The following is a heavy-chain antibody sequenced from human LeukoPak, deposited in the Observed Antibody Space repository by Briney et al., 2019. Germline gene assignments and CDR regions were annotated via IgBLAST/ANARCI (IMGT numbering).Heavy chain of an antibody. CDR1: GFTFSSYA. Sequence: GGSLRLSCAASGFTFSSYAMHWVRQAPGKGLEWVAVISYDGSNKYYADSVKGRFTISRDNSKNTLYLQMNSLRAEDTAVYYCETRSYEGVDYWGQGTLVTVSS. CDR3: ETRSYEGVDY. J-gene: IGHJ4*02. V-gene: IGHV3-30-3*01. CDR2: ISYDGSNK. D-gene: IGHD5-18*01.